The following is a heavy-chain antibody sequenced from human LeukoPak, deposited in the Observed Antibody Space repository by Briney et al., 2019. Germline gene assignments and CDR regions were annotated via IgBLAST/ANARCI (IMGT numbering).Heavy chain of an antibody. V-gene: IGHV3-43*02. Sequence: GGSLRLSCAASGFTFDDYAMHWVRQAPGKGLEWVSLISGDGGSTYYADSVKGRFTISRDNSKNTLYLQMNSLRAEDTAVYYCASSVAGTDATGDYWGQGTLVTVSS. D-gene: IGHD6-19*01. J-gene: IGHJ4*02. CDR2: ISGDGGST. CDR3: ASSVAGTDATGDY. CDR1: GFTFDDYA.